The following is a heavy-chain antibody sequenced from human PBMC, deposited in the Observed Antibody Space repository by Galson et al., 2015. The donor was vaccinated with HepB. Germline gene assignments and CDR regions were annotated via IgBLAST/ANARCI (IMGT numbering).Heavy chain of an antibody. CDR2: IYHSGST. J-gene: IGHJ5*01. Sequence: ETLSLTCVVFGDSISSSNWWSWVRQPPGKGLEWIGEIYHSGSTNYNPSLKSRVTISVDKSKNQFSLKLSSVTAADPAVYYCTTGTMHFDSWGQGTLVTVSS. CDR3: TTGTMHFDS. D-gene: IGHD1-7*01. CDR1: GDSISSSNW. V-gene: IGHV4/OR15-8*01.